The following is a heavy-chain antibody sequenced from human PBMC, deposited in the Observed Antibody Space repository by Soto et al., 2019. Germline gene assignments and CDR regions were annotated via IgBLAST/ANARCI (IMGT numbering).Heavy chain of an antibody. CDR3: ARGRRFSNWFDP. V-gene: IGHV1-8*01. Sequence: SVKVSCKASGYTFTSYDINWVRQATGQGLEWMGWMNPNSGNTGYAQKFQGRVTMTRNTSISTAYMELSSLRSEDTAVYYCARGRRFSNWFDPWGQGTLVTVSS. CDR1: GYTFTSYD. D-gene: IGHD3-3*01. J-gene: IGHJ5*02. CDR2: MNPNSGNT.